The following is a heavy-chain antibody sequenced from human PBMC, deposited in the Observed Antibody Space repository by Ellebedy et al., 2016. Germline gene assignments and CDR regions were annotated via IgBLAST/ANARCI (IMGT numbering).Heavy chain of an antibody. Sequence: GESLKISCAASGFTFSKNAINWVRQAPGKGLEWVSAISDSGAKTYYADSVKGRFTISRDNAKSSLYLQMDSLRGDDTAIYYCARARIDYWGQGTLVTVSS. V-gene: IGHV3-21*06. CDR3: ARARIDY. J-gene: IGHJ4*02. CDR1: GFTFSKNA. CDR2: ISDSGAKT.